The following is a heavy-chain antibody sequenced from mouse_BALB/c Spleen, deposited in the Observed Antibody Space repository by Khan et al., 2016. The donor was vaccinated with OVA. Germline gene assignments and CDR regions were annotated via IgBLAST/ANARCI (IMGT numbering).Heavy chain of an antibody. V-gene: IGHV2-6-1*01. CDR1: GFSLTNYG. D-gene: IGHD2-10*01. J-gene: IGHJ4*01. CDR2: IWSDGST. CDR3: ARHPYYHYNIMDY. Sequence: QVQLKESGPGLVAPSQSLSITCTISGFSLTNYGVHWVRQPLGKGLEWLVVIWSDGSTTYNSALKSRLSIGNDKSKSQVYLKSNSLQTDHTALYYCARHPYYHYNIMDYWGQGTSVTVSS.